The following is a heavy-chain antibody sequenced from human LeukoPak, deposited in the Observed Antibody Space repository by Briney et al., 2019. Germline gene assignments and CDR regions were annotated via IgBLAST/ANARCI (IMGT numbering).Heavy chain of an antibody. D-gene: IGHD1-26*01. CDR1: GGSISSSSCY. V-gene: IGHV4-39*01. J-gene: IGHJ4*02. CDR2: IYYSGST. CDR3: ARLPYSGSYGPEPERIDY. Sequence: ASETLSLTCTVSGGSISSSSCYWGWIRQPPGKGLEWIGSIYYSGSTYYNPSLKSRVTISVDTSKNQFSLKLSSVTAADTAVYYCARLPYSGSYGPEPERIDYWGQGTLVTVSS.